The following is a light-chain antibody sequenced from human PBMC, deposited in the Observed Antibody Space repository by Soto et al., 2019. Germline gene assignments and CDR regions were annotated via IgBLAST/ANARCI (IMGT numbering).Light chain of an antibody. CDR1: SSDVGGYKY. CDR3: RSDTSRPSLFV. V-gene: IGLV2-14*01. Sequence: QSALTQPASMSGSPGQSVAISGTVTSSDVGGYKYVSWYQQHPGKATKLVIFEVSIRPSGVSIRFSGSKSGNTASLTTSGLQAEDEADYYCRSDTSRPSLFVFGSGTQGTVL. CDR2: EVS. J-gene: IGLJ1*01.